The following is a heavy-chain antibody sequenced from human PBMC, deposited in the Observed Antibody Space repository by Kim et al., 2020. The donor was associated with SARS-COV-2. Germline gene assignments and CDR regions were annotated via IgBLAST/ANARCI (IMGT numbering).Heavy chain of an antibody. CDR2: IYYSGST. D-gene: IGHD3-10*01. J-gene: IGHJ4*02. V-gene: IGHV4-39*01. CDR1: GGSISSSSYY. CDR3: ARGMMVRGVIITFDY. Sequence: SETLSLTCTVSGGSISSSSYYWGWIRQPPGKGLEWIGSIYYSGSTYYNPSLKSRVTISVDTSKNQFSLKLSSVTAADTAVYYCARGMMVRGVIITFDYWGQGTLVTVSS.